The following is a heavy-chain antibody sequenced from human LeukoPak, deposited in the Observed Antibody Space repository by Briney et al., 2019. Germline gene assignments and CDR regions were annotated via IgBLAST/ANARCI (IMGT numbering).Heavy chain of an antibody. CDR2: INPNSGGT. D-gene: IGHD2-21*01. V-gene: IGHV1-2*02. CDR1: GYTFTSYY. Sequence: ASVKVSCKASGYTFTSYYMHWVRQAPGQGLEWMGWINPNSGGTNYAQKFQGRVTMTRDTSISTAYMELSRLRSDDTAVYYCARVRPPHSPYYYYMDVWGKGTTVTVSS. J-gene: IGHJ6*03. CDR3: ARVRPPHSPYYYYMDV.